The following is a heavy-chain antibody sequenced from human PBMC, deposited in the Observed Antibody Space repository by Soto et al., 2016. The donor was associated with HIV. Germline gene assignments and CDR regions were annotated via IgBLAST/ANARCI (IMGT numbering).Heavy chain of an antibody. Sequence: QEQLEQWGTGLLKPSETLSLTCAVYVGSFSGYYWSWIRQSPENGLEWIGEINHSGKINYNPSLKGRITISVDLSKNQFSLKLTSMTAADMGVYYCARLSSPEESDGFDIWGQGKVVRRLF. V-gene: IGHV4-34*02. CDR1: VGSFSGYY. D-gene: IGHD6-6*01. J-gene: IGHJ3*02. CDR2: INHSGKI. CDR3: ARLSSPEESDGFDI.